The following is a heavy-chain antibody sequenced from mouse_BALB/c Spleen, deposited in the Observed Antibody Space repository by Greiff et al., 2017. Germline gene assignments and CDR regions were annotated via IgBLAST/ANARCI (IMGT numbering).Heavy chain of an antibody. J-gene: IGHJ3*01. CDR1: GFSLTSYG. CDR2: IWSGGST. CDR3: ASIGTTKRFAY. Sequence: VKLMESGPGLVQPSQSLSITCTVSGFSLTSYGVHWVRQSPGKGLEWLGVIWSGGSTDYNAAFISRLSISKDNSKSQVFFKMNSLQANDTAIYYCASIGTTKRFAYWGQGTLVTVSA. V-gene: IGHV2-2*02. D-gene: IGHD2-14*01.